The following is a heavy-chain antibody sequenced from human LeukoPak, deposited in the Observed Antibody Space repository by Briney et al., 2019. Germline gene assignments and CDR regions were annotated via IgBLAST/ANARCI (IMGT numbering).Heavy chain of an antibody. CDR3: ANPILDDGDGLWFGY. V-gene: IGHV3-30*02. Sequence: WGSLRLSCAASEFTFSSYDMHWVRQAPGKGLEWVAFIRYDGSNKYYADSVKGRFTISRDNSKNTPYLQMNSLRAEDTAVYCCANPILDDGDGLWFGYWGQGTLVTVSS. D-gene: IGHD4-17*01. J-gene: IGHJ4*02. CDR2: IRYDGSNK. CDR1: EFTFSSYD.